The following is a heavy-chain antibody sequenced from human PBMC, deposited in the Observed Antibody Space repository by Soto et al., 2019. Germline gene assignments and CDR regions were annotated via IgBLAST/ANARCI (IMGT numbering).Heavy chain of an antibody. V-gene: IGHV4-59*08. Sequence: QVQLQESGPGLVKPSETLSLSCTVSGGSISSYYWSWFRQSPGKRMEWIGYVHHSWGSSYNPSLQSRVAISLDTSKSQFSLKVTSVTATDTAVYYCARQGFGPLHGIVDVWGQGNTVTVSS. CDR1: GGSISSYY. J-gene: IGHJ6*02. CDR3: ARQGFGPLHGIVDV. D-gene: IGHD3-10*01. CDR2: VHHSWGS.